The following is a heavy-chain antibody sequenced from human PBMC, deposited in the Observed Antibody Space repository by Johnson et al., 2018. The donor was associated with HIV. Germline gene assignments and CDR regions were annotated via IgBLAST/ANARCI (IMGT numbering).Heavy chain of an antibody. V-gene: IGHV3-9*01. J-gene: IGHJ3*02. D-gene: IGHD6-13*01. Sequence: EVQLVESGGGLVQPGRSLRLSCAASGFTFDDYAMHWVRQAPGKGLEWVSGLSWNSGSIGYADSVKGRFTISRDNSKNTLHLQMNSLRAEDTAVYYCARGLDSGSSWFGAFDIWGQGTMVTVSS. CDR3: ARGLDSGSSWFGAFDI. CDR1: GFTFDDYA. CDR2: LSWNSGSI.